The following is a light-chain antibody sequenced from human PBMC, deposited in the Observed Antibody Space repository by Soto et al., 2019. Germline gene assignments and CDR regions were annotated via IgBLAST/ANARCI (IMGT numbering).Light chain of an antibody. Sequence: QSVLTQPTSASGTPGQRVTISCSGSTSNIGSNYVYWYQQLPGTAPKLLIYNNNQRPSGVPDRFSASKSGTSASLAISGLRSEDEADYHCSAWDDVLSVVGFGGGTKLTVL. CDR1: TSNIGSNY. CDR3: SAWDDVLSVVG. CDR2: NNN. J-gene: IGLJ2*01. V-gene: IGLV1-47*02.